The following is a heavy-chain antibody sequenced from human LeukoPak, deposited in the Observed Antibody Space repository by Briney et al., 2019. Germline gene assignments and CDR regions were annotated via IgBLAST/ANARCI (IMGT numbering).Heavy chain of an antibody. Sequence: ASVKVSCKASGYIFTSYDINWVRQATGQGLEWMGWMNPNSGKTAYAQKFQGRVTITRNTSITTAYMELSSLRSEDTAVYYFARAIVVAGIDFDYWGQGIQVTVSS. CDR3: ARAIVVAGIDFDY. D-gene: IGHD6-19*01. V-gene: IGHV1-8*03. J-gene: IGHJ4*02. CDR1: GYIFTSYD. CDR2: MNPNSGKT.